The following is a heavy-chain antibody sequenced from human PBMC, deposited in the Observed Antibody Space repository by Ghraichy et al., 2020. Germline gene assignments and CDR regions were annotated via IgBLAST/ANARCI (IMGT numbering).Heavy chain of an antibody. D-gene: IGHD2-8*01. CDR2: IYYSGST. V-gene: IGHV4-59*08. J-gene: IGHJ5*02. CDR3: ARLYCTNGGCYLGSWFDP. Sequence: SETLSLTCTVSGGSISSYYWSWIRQPPGKGLEWIGYIYYSGSTNYNPSLKSRVTISVDTSKNQFSLKLSSVTAADPAVYYCARLYCTNGGCYLGSWFDPWGQGTLVTVSS. CDR1: GGSISSYY.